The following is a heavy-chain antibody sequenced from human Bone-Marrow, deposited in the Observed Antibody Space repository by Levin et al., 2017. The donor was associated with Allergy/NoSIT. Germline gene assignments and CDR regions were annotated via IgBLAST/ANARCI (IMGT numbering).Heavy chain of an antibody. CDR1: GASITSGGYL. Sequence: SETLSLTCTVSGASITSGGYLWTWIRQHPGKGREWLGYMFSSGGAYYNASLQSRLAMSVDTSKNQFSLNLRSVTAADTAVYYCTRNRGRSQGGGFDPWGQGTLVTVSS. V-gene: IGHV4-31*03. CDR3: TRNRGRSQGGGFDP. J-gene: IGHJ5*02. D-gene: IGHD2-15*01. CDR2: MFSSGGA.